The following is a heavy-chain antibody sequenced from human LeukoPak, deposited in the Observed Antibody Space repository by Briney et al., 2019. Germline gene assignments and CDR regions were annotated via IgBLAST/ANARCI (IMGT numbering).Heavy chain of an antibody. CDR2: IDPSDSYT. D-gene: IGHD3-10*01. Sequence: GESLKISCKGSVYSSTSYWISWVRQMPGKGLEWMGRIDPSDSYTNYSPSFQSHVTISADKSISTAYLQWSSLKASDTAMYYCARLGWFGEFVWGKGTTVTVSS. V-gene: IGHV5-10-1*01. CDR1: VYSSTSYW. J-gene: IGHJ6*04. CDR3: ARLGWFGEFV.